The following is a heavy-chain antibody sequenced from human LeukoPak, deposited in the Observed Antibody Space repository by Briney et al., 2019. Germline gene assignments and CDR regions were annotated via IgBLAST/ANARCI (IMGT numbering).Heavy chain of an antibody. J-gene: IGHJ4*02. CDR1: GFTFSNYD. CDR3: AKMRPGSGSCLDFDY. Sequence: GSLRLSCAASGFTFSNYDMSGVRQAPGKGLEWVSAISGSGGSTYYADSVKGRFTISRDNSKNTLYLQMNSLRAEDTAVYYCAKMRPGSGSCLDFDYWGQGTLVTVSS. D-gene: IGHD1-26*01. CDR2: ISGSGGST. V-gene: IGHV3-23*01.